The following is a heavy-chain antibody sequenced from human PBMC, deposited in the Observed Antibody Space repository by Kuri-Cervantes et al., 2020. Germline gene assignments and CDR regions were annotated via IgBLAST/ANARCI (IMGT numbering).Heavy chain of an antibody. CDR2: ISYDGSNK. D-gene: IGHD6-6*01. CDR1: GFTFSSYA. J-gene: IGHJ4*02. CDR3: ARGIAARRGGIDY. V-gene: IGHV3-30-3*01. Sequence: GGSLRLSCAASGFTFSSYAMHWVRQAPGKGLEWVAVISYDGSNKYYADSVKGRFTISRDNSKNTLYLQMNSLRAEDTAVYYCARGIAARRGGIDYWGQGNLVTVSS.